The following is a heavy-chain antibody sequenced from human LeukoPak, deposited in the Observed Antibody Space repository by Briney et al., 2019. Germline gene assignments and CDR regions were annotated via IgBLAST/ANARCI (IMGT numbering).Heavy chain of an antibody. CDR3: VRNGIYPLTYFDF. CDR2: INTNTGNP. Sequence: GASVTVSCKASGYTFTYYTLNWVRQAPGQGLEWMGWINTNTGNPTYAQGFTGRFVFSLDTSVSTAFLQISSLKAADTAVYYCVRNGIYPLTYFDFWGQGTLVTVSS. D-gene: IGHD5-12*01. V-gene: IGHV7-4-1*02. J-gene: IGHJ4*02. CDR1: GYTFTYYT.